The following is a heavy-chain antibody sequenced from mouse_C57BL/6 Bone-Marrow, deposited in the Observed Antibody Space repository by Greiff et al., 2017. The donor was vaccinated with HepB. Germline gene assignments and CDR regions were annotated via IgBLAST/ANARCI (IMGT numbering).Heavy chain of an antibody. J-gene: IGHJ2*01. CDR1: GYTFTSYW. Sequence: QVQLKQSGAELVRPGTSVKLSCKASGYTFTSYWMHWVKQRPGQGLEWIGVIDPSDSYTNYNQKFMGKATLTVDTSSSTAYMQLSSLTSEDSAVYYCARGDYSNYHPYYFDYWGQGTTLTVSS. CDR2: IDPSDSYT. D-gene: IGHD2-5*01. CDR3: ARGDYSNYHPYYFDY. V-gene: IGHV1-59*01.